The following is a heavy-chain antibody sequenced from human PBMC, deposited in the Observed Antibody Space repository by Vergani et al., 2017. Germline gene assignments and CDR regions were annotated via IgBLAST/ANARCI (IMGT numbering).Heavy chain of an antibody. CDR3: ARDRRQKYYESTVQERDDAFDI. Sequence: VQLVQSGAEVKKPGSSVKVSCKASGGTFSSYAISWVRQAPGQGLEWVGGIIPIFGTANYAQKFQGRVSITADESTSTAYMELSSLRSEDTAVYYCARDRRQKYYESTVQERDDAFDIWGQGTMVTVSS. CDR1: GGTFSSYA. J-gene: IGHJ3*02. CDR2: IIPIFGTA. V-gene: IGHV1-69*01. D-gene: IGHD3-22*01.